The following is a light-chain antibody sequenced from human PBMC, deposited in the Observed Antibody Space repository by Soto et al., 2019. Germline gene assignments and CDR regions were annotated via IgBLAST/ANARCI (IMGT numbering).Light chain of an antibody. CDR1: SSDVGGYNY. CDR2: DVS. J-gene: IGLJ2*01. Sequence: HSALTQPPSASGSPGQSVTISCTGTSSDVGGYNYVSWYQQHPGKAPKLMIYDVSKRPSGVPDRFSGSKSGNTASLTVSGLQAEDEADYYCSSYAGSNNLVFGGGTQLTVL. CDR3: SSYAGSNNLV. V-gene: IGLV2-8*01.